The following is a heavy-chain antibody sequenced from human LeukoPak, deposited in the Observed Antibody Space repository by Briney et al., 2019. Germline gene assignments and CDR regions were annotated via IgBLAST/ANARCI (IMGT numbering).Heavy chain of an antibody. V-gene: IGHV3-23*01. CDR3: AKGCSSTSCYSRYYYYYMDV. D-gene: IGHD2-2*01. J-gene: IGHJ6*03. CDR2: ITGSGSTR. Sequence: GGSLTLSCAASGFIFSSYAMTWVRQAPGKGLEWVSAITGSGSTRFYADSVKGRFTISRDNSKSTLYLQMNSLRAEDTAVYYCAKGCSSTSCYSRYYYYYMDVWGKGTTVTVSS. CDR1: GFIFSSYA.